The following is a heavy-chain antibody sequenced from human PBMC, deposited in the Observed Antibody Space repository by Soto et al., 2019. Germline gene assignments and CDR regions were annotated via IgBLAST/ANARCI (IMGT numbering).Heavy chain of an antibody. D-gene: IGHD1-1*01. Sequence: SGGSLRLSCAVAGFTFSNYAMTWVRQAPGKGLEWVSAISESGDSTDYADSVKGRFTISRDSSKNTLYLQMNSLRADDTAVYFCARGSTMPPGFDYWGQGTLVTVSS. J-gene: IGHJ4*02. CDR3: ARGSTMPPGFDY. V-gene: IGHV3-23*01. CDR1: GFTFSNYA. CDR2: ISESGDST.